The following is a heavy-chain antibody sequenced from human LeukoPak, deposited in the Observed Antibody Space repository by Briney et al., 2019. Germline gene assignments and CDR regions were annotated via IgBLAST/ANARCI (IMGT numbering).Heavy chain of an antibody. CDR3: AKRSVVPTTIGPDY. V-gene: IGHV3-23*01. CDR2: ISGSDGST. J-gene: IGHJ4*02. CDR1: GFTFSNYA. D-gene: IGHD2-2*01. Sequence: GGSLRLSCAASGFTFSNYAMTWVRQAPGKGLEWVSAISGSDGSTYYADSVKGRFTISRDNSKNTLYLQMNSLRVEDTAVYYCAKRSVVPTTIGPDYWGQGTLVTVSS.